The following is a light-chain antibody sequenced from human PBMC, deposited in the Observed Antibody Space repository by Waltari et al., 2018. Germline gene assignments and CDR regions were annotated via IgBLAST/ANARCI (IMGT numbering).Light chain of an antibody. CDR2: RDD. CDR1: SSNIGRNY. CDR3: ATWDDSLGGYVV. Sequence: SVLTQPPAASGTPGQRVTISCSGSSSNIGRNYVYWYQKVPGTAPKLLIYRDDQRPSGFPARFSVSKSGTSASLAISGLRSKDEAEYYCATWDDSLGGYVVFGGGTKLTVL. V-gene: IGLV1-47*01. J-gene: IGLJ2*01.